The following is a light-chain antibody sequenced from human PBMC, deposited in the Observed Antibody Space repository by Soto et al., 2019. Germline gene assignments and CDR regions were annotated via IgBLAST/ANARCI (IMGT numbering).Light chain of an antibody. CDR2: AAS. CDR3: QQSYSTPYT. V-gene: IGKV1-39*01. J-gene: IGKJ2*01. Sequence: DIQMTQSPSSLSASVGDRVTITCRASQSISSYLNWYQQKPGKAPKLLIYAASSLQSGVPSRFSCSGSGTDFTLTISSLQPEDFATYYCQQSYSTPYTFGQGTKGDIK. CDR1: QSISSY.